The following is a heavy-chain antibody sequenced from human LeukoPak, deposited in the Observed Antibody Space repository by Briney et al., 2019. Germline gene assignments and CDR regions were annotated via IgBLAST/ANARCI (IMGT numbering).Heavy chain of an antibody. D-gene: IGHD6-13*01. CDR2: ISYDGSNK. V-gene: IGHV3-30-3*01. CDR1: GFTFSSYA. J-gene: IGHJ4*02. Sequence: GGSLRLSCAASGFTFSSYAMHWVRQAPGKGLEWVAVISYDGSNKYYADPVKGRFTISRDNSKNTLYLQMNSLRAEDTAVYYCARGTYSSSPADYWGQGTLVTVSS. CDR3: ARGTYSSSPADY.